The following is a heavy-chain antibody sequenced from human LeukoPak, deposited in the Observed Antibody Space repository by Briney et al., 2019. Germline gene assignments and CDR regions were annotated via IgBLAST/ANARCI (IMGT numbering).Heavy chain of an antibody. CDR1: GGSFSGYY. CDR2: INHSGST. D-gene: IGHD6-13*01. J-gene: IGHJ6*03. CDR3: ARDHSSSWYYYYMDV. V-gene: IGHV4-34*01. Sequence: SETLSLTCAVYGGSFSGYYWSWIRQPPGKGLEWIGEINHSGSTNYNPSLKSRVTISVDTSKNQFSLKLSSVTAADTAVYYCARDHSSSWYYYYMDVWGKGTTVTVSS.